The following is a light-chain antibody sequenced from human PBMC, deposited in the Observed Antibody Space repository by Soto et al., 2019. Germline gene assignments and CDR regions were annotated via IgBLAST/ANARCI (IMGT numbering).Light chain of an antibody. J-gene: IGLJ2*01. CDR2: DVS. Sequence: QSALTQPASVSGSPGQSITISCTGTSSDVGGYNYVSWYQQHPGKAPQLMIYDVSSRPSGVSHRFSGSKSGNTASLTIPGLRAEDEAYYFCSSYTAITTTRVLGGGTKLTVL. CDR1: SSDVGGYNY. V-gene: IGLV2-14*03. CDR3: SSYTAITTTRV.